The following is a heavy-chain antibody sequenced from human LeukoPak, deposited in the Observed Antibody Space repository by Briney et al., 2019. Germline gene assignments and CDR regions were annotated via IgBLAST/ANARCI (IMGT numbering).Heavy chain of an antibody. J-gene: IGHJ4*02. CDR1: GGTFSSYA. V-gene: IGHV1-69*13. CDR2: IIPIFGTA. CDR3: ARANGDYVFFDY. D-gene: IGHD4-17*01. Sequence: SVKVSCKASGGTFSSYAISWVRQAPGPGVEWMGGIIPIFGTANYAQKFQGRVTITADESPSTAYMELSSLRSEDTAVYYCARANGDYVFFDYWGQGTLVTVSS.